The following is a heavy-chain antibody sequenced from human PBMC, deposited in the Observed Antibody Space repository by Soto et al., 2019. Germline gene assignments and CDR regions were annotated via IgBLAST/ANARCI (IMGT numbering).Heavy chain of an antibody. J-gene: IGHJ4*02. Sequence: QITLKESGPTLVKPTQTLTLTCTFSGFSLSTSGVGVGWIRQPPGKALEWLALIYWNDEKRYSPSLQSRLTITKDTSKSQVVFTMPNMDPVDTATYYGARKSGSSSPEEYWGQGTLVTVSS. V-gene: IGHV2-5*01. CDR1: GFSLSTSGVG. CDR2: IYWNDEK. D-gene: IGHD6-6*01. CDR3: ARKSGSSSPEEY.